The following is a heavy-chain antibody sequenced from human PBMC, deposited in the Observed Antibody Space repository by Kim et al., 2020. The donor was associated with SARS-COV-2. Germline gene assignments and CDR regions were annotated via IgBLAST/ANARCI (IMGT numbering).Heavy chain of an antibody. CDR3: ARDENWSLDY. J-gene: IGHJ4*02. Sequence: GGSLRLSCAASGFTFSSHWMYWVRQVPGKGLVWVSRIDGDGSMTNYADSVKGRFTISRDNAKSTLYLQMNSLRVDDTALYYCARDENWSLDYWGQGTLVTVS. CDR1: GFTFSSHW. D-gene: IGHD1-1*01. CDR2: IDGDGSMT. V-gene: IGHV3-74*01.